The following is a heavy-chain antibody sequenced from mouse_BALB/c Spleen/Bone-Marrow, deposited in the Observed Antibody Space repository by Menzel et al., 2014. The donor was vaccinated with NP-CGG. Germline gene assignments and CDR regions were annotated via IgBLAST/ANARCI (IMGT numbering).Heavy chain of an antibody. D-gene: IGHD1-2*01. CDR1: GFTFTDYY. V-gene: IGHV7-3*02. Sequence: EVMLVESGGGLVQPGGSLRLSCATSGFTFTDYYMSWARQPPGKALEWLGFIRNKANGYTTEYSASVKGRFTISRDNSQSILYLQMNTLRAEDSATYYCARDNYYGYHWYFDVWGAGTTVTVSS. CDR3: ARDNYYGYHWYFDV. CDR2: IRNKANGYTT. J-gene: IGHJ1*01.